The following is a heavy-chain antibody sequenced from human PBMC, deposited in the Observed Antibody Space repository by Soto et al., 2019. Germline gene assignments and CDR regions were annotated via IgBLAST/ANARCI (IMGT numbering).Heavy chain of an antibody. CDR2: INTDGSST. V-gene: IGHV3-74*01. CDR3: ARGETRHSSLSVY. Sequence: EVQLVESGGGLVQPGGSLRLSCAASRFTFSSYWMHWVRQAPGKGLVWVSRINTDGSSTSYADSVKGRFTISRDNAENTLYLQMNSLTAEDTAVYYCARGETRHSSLSVYWGQGTLVTVAS. CDR1: RFTFSSYW. J-gene: IGHJ4*02. D-gene: IGHD3-22*01.